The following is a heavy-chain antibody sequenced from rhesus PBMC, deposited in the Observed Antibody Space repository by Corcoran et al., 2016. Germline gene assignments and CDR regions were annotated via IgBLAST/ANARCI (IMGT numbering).Heavy chain of an antibody. Sequence: QVTLKESGPALVKPTQTLTLTCTFSGFSLTTRSMAAGWIRQPPGTALEWLALIYWDDDKRYSTSLKSRLTISKDTSKNQVVLTMTNMDPVDTATYYCARGDGGSSYGYWGQGVLVTVSS. J-gene: IGHJ4*01. D-gene: IGHD4-29*01. CDR1: GFSLTTRSMA. CDR2: IYWDDDK. CDR3: ARGDGGSSYGY. V-gene: IGHV2-174*01.